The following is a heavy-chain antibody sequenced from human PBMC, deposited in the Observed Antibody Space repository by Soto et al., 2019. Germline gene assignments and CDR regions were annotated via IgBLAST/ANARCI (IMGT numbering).Heavy chain of an antibody. CDR2: IGAYNGYT. J-gene: IGHJ4*02. D-gene: IGHD6-13*01. V-gene: IGHV1-18*01. Sequence: QVQLVQSGAEVKKTGASVKVSCKGSGYTFTSYGITWVRQAPGQGLAWMGWIGAYNGYTNYAQKLHGRITMTTDTAKSTAYTELRSLRSDDTSAYYSARNSAPAGPFVYWGQGTLVTVSS. CDR3: ARNSAPAGPFVY. CDR1: GYTFTSYG.